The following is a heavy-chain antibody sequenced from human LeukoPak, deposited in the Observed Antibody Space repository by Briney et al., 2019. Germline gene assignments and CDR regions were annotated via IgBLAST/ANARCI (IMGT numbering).Heavy chain of an antibody. Sequence: ASVKVSCKVSGYTLTELSMHWVRQAPGKGLEWMGGFDPEDGETIYAQKFQGRVTITADKSTSTAYMELSSLRSEDTAVYYCARSYGAAGSGRSYFDYWGQGTLVTVSS. V-gene: IGHV1-24*01. D-gene: IGHD3-10*01. J-gene: IGHJ4*02. CDR2: FDPEDGET. CDR1: GYTLTELS. CDR3: ARSYGAAGSGRSYFDY.